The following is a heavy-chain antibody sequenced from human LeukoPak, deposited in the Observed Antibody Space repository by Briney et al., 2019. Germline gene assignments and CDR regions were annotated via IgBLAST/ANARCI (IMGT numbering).Heavy chain of an antibody. J-gene: IGHJ4*02. CDR2: ISSSSSYI. CDR3: AREGSGSFLFDY. Sequence: PGGSLRLSCAASGFTFSSYSMNWVRQAPGKGLEWVSSISSSSSYIYYADSVKGRFTISTDNAKNSLYLQMNSLRAEDTAVYYCAREGSGSFLFDYWGQGTLVTVSS. V-gene: IGHV3-21*01. D-gene: IGHD1-26*01. CDR1: GFTFSSYS.